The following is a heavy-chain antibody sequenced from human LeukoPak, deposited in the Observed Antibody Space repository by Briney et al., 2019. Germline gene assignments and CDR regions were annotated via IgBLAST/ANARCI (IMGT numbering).Heavy chain of an antibody. Sequence: GASVKVSCKASGGTFSSYAISWVRQAPGQGLEWMGGIIPIFGSANYAQKFQGRVTITADESTSTAYMGLSSLRSEDTAVYYCARDPYYCSSTSCGGYWGQGTLVTVSS. CDR3: ARDPYYCSSTSCGGY. CDR1: GGTFSSYA. J-gene: IGHJ4*02. V-gene: IGHV1-69*13. CDR2: IIPIFGSA. D-gene: IGHD2-2*01.